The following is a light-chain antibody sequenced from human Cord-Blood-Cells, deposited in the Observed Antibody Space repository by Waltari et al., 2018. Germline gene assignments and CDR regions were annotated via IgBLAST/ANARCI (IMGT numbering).Light chain of an antibody. Sequence: EIVMTQSPATLSVSPGERATLSCRASQSVSSNLAWYPQKPGQAPRLLIYGASTRATGIPARVSGSGSGTEFTLTISSLQSEDFAVYYCQQYNNWPMYTFGQGTKLEIK. V-gene: IGKV3-15*01. CDR1: QSVSSN. J-gene: IGKJ2*01. CDR3: QQYNNWPMYT. CDR2: GAS.